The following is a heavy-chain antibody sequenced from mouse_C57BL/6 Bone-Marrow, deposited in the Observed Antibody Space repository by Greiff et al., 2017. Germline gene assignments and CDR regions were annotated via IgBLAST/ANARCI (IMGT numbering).Heavy chain of an antibody. J-gene: IGHJ2*01. D-gene: IGHD1-1*01. V-gene: IGHV1-81*01. CDR3: ASPYYYGSRGNY. CDR1: GYTFTSYG. CDR2: IYPRSGNT. Sequence: QVQLQQSGAELARPGASVKLSCKASGYTFTSYGISWVKQRTGQGLEWIGEIYPRSGNTYYNEKFKGKATLTADKSSSTAYLELRRLTSEDSAVYFRASPYYYGSRGNYWGQGTTLTVSS.